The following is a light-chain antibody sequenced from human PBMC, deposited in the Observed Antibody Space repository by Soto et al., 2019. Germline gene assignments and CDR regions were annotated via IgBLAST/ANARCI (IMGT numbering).Light chain of an antibody. CDR1: QSISNY. CDR2: SAS. V-gene: IGKV1-39*01. Sequence: DIEMTQSPSSLYASVGDRVTITCRASQSISNYLNWYQQRPGQAPNLLIYSASSLQSGVPYRFSGSGSGTDFTLTISNLQPEDFATYYCQQGFKIPSTFGGGTKLEI. J-gene: IGKJ4*01. CDR3: QQGFKIPST.